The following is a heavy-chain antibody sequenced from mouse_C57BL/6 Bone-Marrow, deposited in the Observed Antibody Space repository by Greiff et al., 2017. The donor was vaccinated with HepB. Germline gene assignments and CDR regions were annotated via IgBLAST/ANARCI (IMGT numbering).Heavy chain of an antibody. CDR1: GYTFTSYW. D-gene: IGHD1-1*01. J-gene: IGHJ2*01. CDR2: IDPSDSYT. Sequence: QVQLQQPGAELVMPGASVKLSCKASGYTFTSYWMHWVKQRPGQGLEWIGEIDPSDSYTNYNHKFKGKSTLTVDKSSSTAYMQLSSLTSEDSAVYYCARYTTVVADYWGQGTTLTVSS. V-gene: IGHV1-69*01. CDR3: ARYTTVVADY.